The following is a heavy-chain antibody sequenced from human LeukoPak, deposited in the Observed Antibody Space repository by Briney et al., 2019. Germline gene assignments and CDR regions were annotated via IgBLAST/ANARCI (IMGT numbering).Heavy chain of an antibody. D-gene: IGHD2-2*01. J-gene: IGHJ3*02. V-gene: IGHV1-2*02. CDR2: INPNSGGT. CDR3: ARDLAEYCSSTSCYLSAFDI. CDR1: GYTFAGYY. Sequence: ASVKVSCKASGYTFAGYYMHWVRQAPGQGLEWMGWINPNSGGTNYAQKFQGRVTMTRDTSISTAYMELSRLRSDDTAVYYCARDLAEYCSSTSCYLSAFDIWGQGTMVTVSS.